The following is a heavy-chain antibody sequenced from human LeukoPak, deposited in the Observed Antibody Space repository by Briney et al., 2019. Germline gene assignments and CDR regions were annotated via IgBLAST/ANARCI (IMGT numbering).Heavy chain of an antibody. CDR1: GFTFSSYG. CDR2: ISYDGSNK. D-gene: IGHD3-10*01. V-gene: IGHV3-30*18. CDR3: AKEGSGGADFDY. Sequence: GGSLRLSCAASGFTFSSYGMHWVRQAPGKGLEWVAVISYDGSNKYYADSVKGRFTISRDNSKNTLYLQMNSLRAEDTDVYYCAKEGSGGADFDYWGQGTLVTVSS. J-gene: IGHJ4*02.